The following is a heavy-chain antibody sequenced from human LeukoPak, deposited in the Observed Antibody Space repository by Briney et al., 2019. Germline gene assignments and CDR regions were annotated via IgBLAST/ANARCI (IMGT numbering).Heavy chain of an antibody. CDR2: IYYSGST. V-gene: IGHV4-59*12. Sequence: PSETLSLTCTVSGGSISSYYWSWIRQPPGKGLEWIGYIYYSGSTNYNPSLKSRVTISVDTSKNQFSLKLSSVTAADTAVYYCARDLGDSSSWYYKDYYYMDVWGKGTTVTVSS. CDR3: ARDLGDSSSWYYKDYYYMDV. CDR1: GGSISSYY. D-gene: IGHD6-13*01. J-gene: IGHJ6*03.